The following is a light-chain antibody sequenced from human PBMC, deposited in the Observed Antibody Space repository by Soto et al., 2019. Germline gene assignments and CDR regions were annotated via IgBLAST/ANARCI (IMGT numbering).Light chain of an antibody. J-gene: IGKJ5*01. CDR3: QQYGSSPLIT. Sequence: EIVLTQSPGTLYLSPRERAALSCRARQSVSSSYLAWYQQKPGQAPRLLIYGASSRATGIPDRFSGSGSGTDFTLTISRLEPEDFGVYYCQQYGSSPLITFGQGTLLEIK. CDR2: GAS. CDR1: QSVSSSY. V-gene: IGKV3-20*01.